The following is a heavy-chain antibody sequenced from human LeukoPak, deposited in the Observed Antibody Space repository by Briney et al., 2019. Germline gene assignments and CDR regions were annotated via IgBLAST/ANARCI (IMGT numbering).Heavy chain of an antibody. J-gene: IGHJ6*02. CDR1: GGSISSSSYY. CDR3: ASILGDYRYYYYGMDV. D-gene: IGHD4-17*01. Sequence: SETLSLTCTVSGGSISSSSYYWGWIRQPPGKGLEWIGSIYYSGSTYYNPSLKSRVTISVDTSKNQFSLKLSSVTAADTAVYHCASILGDYRYYYYGMDVWGQGTTVTVPS. CDR2: IYYSGST. V-gene: IGHV4-39*01.